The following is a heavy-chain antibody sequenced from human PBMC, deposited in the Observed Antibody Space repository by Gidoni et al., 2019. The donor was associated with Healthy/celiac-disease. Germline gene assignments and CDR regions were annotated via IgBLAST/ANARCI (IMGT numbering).Heavy chain of an antibody. D-gene: IGHD6-13*01. Sequence: QVQLQESGPGLVKPSETLSLTCTVSGGSISSYYWSWIRQPPGKGLEWIGYIYYSGSTNYNPSLKSRVTISVDTSKNQFSLKLSSVTAADTAVYYCARGDSSSWYHWFDPWGQGTLVTVSS. CDR3: ARGDSSSWYHWFDP. V-gene: IGHV4-59*01. J-gene: IGHJ5*02. CDR2: IYYSGST. CDR1: GGSISSYY.